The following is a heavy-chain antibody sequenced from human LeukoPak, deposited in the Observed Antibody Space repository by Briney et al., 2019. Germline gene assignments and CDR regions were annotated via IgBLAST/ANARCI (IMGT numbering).Heavy chain of an antibody. J-gene: IGHJ5*02. V-gene: IGHV3-53*01. D-gene: IGHD3-10*01. CDR3: ARDRDASWFDP. Sequence: GGSLRLSCAASGFTVSSNYMNWVRQAPGKGLEWVSVTYSGGSTYYADSVKGRFTISRDNSKNTLYLQMNSLRAEDTAVYYCARDRDASWFDPWGQGTLVTVSS. CDR1: GFTVSSNY. CDR2: TYSGGST.